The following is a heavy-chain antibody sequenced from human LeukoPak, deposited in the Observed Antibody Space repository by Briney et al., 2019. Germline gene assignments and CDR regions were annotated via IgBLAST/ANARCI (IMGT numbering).Heavy chain of an antibody. V-gene: IGHV4-39*01. J-gene: IGHJ5*02. CDR3: AGQDHSIIWYHWFDP. D-gene: IGHD6-13*01. Sequence: PSETLSLTCSVSGGSISKSNHYWGWIRQPPGKGLEWIGSIYYGGSTYYNPSLKSRVTISVDTSKNQFSLRLRSVTAADTAVYYCAGQDHSIIWYHWFDPWGQGTLVTVSS. CDR2: IYYGGST. CDR1: GGSISKSNHY.